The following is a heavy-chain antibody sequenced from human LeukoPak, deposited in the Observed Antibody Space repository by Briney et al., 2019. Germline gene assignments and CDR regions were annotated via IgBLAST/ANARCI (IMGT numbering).Heavy chain of an antibody. CDR3: ARDSDVHCSGGGCTNFDY. V-gene: IGHV3-21*01. CDR1: GFTFSSYS. Sequence: KPGGSLRLSCAASGFTFSSYSMNWVRQAPGKGLEWVSSISSSSSYIYYADSVKGRFTISRDNAKKSLYLQMNSLRAEDTAIYYCARDSDVHCSGGGCTNFDYWGQGTLVTVSS. CDR2: ISSSSSYI. D-gene: IGHD2-15*01. J-gene: IGHJ4*02.